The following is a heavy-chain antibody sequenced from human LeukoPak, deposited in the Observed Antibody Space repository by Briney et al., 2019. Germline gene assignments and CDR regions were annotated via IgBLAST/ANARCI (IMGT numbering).Heavy chain of an antibody. CDR3: ARLSSGYFWSSGHPSKFDC. CDR1: GASMSSGGHY. CDR2: MYYSGNS. Sequence: PSETLSLTCTVSGASMSSGGHYWSWVRQHPGKGLEWTGYMYYSGNSYHNPSLKSRLTISVDKPKNQFSLRLSSVSAADTAIYYCARLSSGYFWSSGHPSKFDCWGQGILVTVSS. J-gene: IGHJ4*02. D-gene: IGHD3-3*01. V-gene: IGHV4-31*03.